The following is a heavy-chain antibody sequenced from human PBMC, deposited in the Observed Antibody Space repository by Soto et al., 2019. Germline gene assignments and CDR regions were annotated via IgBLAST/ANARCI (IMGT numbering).Heavy chain of an antibody. CDR1: GYTFTDYY. V-gene: IGHV1-2*02. CDR3: AXKLELRGSYYYYYDMDV. CDR2: INPNSGGT. J-gene: IGHJ6*02. D-gene: IGHD1-7*01. Sequence: ASVKVSCKDSGYTFTDYYMHWVRQAPGQGLEWMGWINPNSGGTNYAQKFQGRVTMTRDTSISTAYMELSRLRSDDTAVYYCAXKLELRGSYYYYYDMDVWGQGTTVTVSS.